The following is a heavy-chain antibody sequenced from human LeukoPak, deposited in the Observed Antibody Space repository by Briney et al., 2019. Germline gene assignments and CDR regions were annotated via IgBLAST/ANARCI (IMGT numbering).Heavy chain of an antibody. V-gene: IGHV3-48*03. J-gene: IGHJ4*02. CDR3: ARVAHGDHLDY. CDR1: AFSFSSYE. CDR2: ISSSGSTI. Sequence: GGSLRLPCAASAFSFSSYEMNWVRQAPGKGLEWVSYISSSGSTIYYSDSVKGRFTISRDNAKNSLYLQMNSLRAEDTAVYYCARVAHGDHLDYWGQGTLVTVSS. D-gene: IGHD4-17*01.